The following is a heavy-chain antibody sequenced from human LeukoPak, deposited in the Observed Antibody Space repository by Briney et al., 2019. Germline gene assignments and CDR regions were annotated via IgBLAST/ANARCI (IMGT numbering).Heavy chain of an antibody. V-gene: IGHV3-23*01. CDR2: IGGDGGAT. D-gene: IGHD6-19*01. CDR3: AKSGSRDWDYFDY. J-gene: IGHJ4*02. Sequence: PGGSLRLSCAASGFTFSSYAMNWVRPAPGKGLEWVSTIGGDGGATHYADSVKGRFTISRANSKDTLFLQMNSLRAEDTAVYYCAKSGSRDWDYFDYWGQGTLVTASS. CDR1: GFTFSSYA.